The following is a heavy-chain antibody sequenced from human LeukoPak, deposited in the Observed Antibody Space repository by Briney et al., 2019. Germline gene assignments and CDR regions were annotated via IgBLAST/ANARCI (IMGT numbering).Heavy chain of an antibody. CDR1: GSSFTSYW. CDR3: ASLRDYYDSSGFPRGSWFDP. V-gene: IGHV5-51*01. Sequence: RGESLQISCKGSGSSFTSYWIGWVRQMPGKGLEWMGIIYPGDSDTRYSPSFQGQITISADKSISTAYLQWSSLKASDTAMYYCASLRDYYDSSGFPRGSWFDPWGQGTLVTVSS. D-gene: IGHD3-22*01. CDR2: IYPGDSDT. J-gene: IGHJ5*02.